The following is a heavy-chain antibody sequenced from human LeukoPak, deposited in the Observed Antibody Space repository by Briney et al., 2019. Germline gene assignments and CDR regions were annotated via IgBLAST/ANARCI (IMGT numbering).Heavy chain of an antibody. CDR1: GYTFTSYD. V-gene: IGHV1-8*03. J-gene: IGHJ6*03. Sequence: GASVKVSCKASGYTFTSYDINWVRQATGQGLEWMGWMNPNSGNTGYAQKFQGRVTITRNTSISTAYMELSSLRSEDTAVYYCARGLATVTTESAYYYYYMDVWGKGTTVTVSS. CDR2: MNPNSGNT. D-gene: IGHD4-17*01. CDR3: ARGLATVTTESAYYYYYMDV.